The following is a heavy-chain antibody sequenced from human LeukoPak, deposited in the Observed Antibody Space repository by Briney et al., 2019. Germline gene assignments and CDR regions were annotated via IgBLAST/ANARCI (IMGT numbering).Heavy chain of an antibody. V-gene: IGHV3-21*01. CDR3: ARDFRDSSWPGSPPGGLYYFDY. CDR1: GFTFSSYS. J-gene: IGHJ4*02. Sequence: GGSLRLSCAASGFTFSSYSMNWVRQAPGKGLEWVSSISSSSSYIYYAASVKGRFTISRDNAKNSLYLQMNSLRAEDTAVYYCARDFRDSSWPGSPPGGLYYFDYWGQGTLVTVSS. D-gene: IGHD6-13*01. CDR2: ISSSSSYI.